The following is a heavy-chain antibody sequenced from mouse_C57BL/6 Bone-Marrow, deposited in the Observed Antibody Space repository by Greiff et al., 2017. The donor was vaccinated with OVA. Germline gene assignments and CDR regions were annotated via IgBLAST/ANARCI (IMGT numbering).Heavy chain of an antibody. CDR1: GFNIKDDY. Sequence: EVQLQQSGAELVRPGASVKLSCTASGFNIKDDYMHWVKQRPEQGLEWIGWIDPENGDTEYASKFQGKATITADTSSNTAYLQLSSLPSEDTAVYYCTTLNGSWYFDVWGTGTTVTVSS. CDR3: TTLNGSWYFDV. CDR2: IDPENGDT. D-gene: IGHD2-2*01. J-gene: IGHJ1*03. V-gene: IGHV14-4*01.